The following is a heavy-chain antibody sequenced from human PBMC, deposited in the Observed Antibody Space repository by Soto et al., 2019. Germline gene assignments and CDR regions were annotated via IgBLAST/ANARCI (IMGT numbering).Heavy chain of an antibody. Sequence: VQVLESGGDLVQPGGSLRLTCAVSGFTFTTSSINWVRQAPGKELEWVSSISGNGYTTYYADSVTGRFTISTDNSKSTVFLQMNSLRVEDTALYYCAKGVEHSTADAFETWGQGTMVTVSS. CDR1: GFTFTTSS. J-gene: IGHJ3*02. D-gene: IGHD2-21*01. CDR3: AKGVEHSTADAFET. V-gene: IGHV3-23*01. CDR2: ISGNGYTT.